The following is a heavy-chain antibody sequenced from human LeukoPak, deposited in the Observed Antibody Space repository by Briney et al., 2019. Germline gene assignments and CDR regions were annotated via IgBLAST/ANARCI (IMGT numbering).Heavy chain of an antibody. CDR3: ARGADIVVVPAANPFDY. CDR1: GGSISSGGYY. Sequence: SQTLSLTCTVSGGSISSGGYYWSWIRQPPGKGLEWIGYIYHSGSTYYHPSLKSRVTISVDRSKNQFSLKLSSVTAADTAVYYCARGADIVVVPAANPFDYWGQGTLVTVSS. CDR2: IYHSGST. J-gene: IGHJ4*02. D-gene: IGHD2-2*01. V-gene: IGHV4-30-2*01.